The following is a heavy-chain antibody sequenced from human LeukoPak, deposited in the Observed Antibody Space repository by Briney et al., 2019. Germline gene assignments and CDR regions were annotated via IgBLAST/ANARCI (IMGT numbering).Heavy chain of an antibody. D-gene: IGHD5-12*01. Sequence: PGGSLRLSCAASGFTFSSYGMHWVRQAPGKGLEWVAFIRYDGSNKYYADSVKGRFTISRDNSKNTLYLQMNSLRAEDTAVYYCAKVTEGYSGYDYFDYWGQGTLVTVSS. V-gene: IGHV3-30*02. J-gene: IGHJ4*02. CDR3: AKVTEGYSGYDYFDY. CDR2: IRYDGSNK. CDR1: GFTFSSYG.